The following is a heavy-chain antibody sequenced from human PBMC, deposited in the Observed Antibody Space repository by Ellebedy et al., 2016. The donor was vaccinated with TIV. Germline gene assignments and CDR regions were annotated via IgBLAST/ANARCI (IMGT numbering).Heavy chain of an antibody. Sequence: SVKVSCKASGGTSNNYAINWVRQAPGQGLEWMGGIIPIFSTPNYAQKFQDRVTITADESTSTTYMALSSLTSEDTAVYYCARAPDYSHGGRYPIYFFDSWGQGTLVTVSS. CDR2: IIPIFSTP. J-gene: IGHJ4*02. CDR3: ARAPDYSHGGRYPIYFFDS. V-gene: IGHV1-69*13. CDR1: GGTSNNYA. D-gene: IGHD3-22*01.